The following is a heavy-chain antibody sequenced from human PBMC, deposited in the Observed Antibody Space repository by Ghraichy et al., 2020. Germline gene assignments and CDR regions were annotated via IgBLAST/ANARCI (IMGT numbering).Heavy chain of an antibody. Sequence: SQTLSLTCTVSSGSISNENYYYNWIRQPAGKGLEWIGRIYFRGTTNYEPSLKNRVTISLDTSKNQFSLEMTSVTAADTAIYFCARGGSSNFEPVDLWGQGTLVTVAP. CDR2: IYFRGTT. D-gene: IGHD2-2*01. V-gene: IGHV4-61*02. J-gene: IGHJ5*02. CDR3: ARGGSSNFEPVDL. CDR1: SGSISNENYY.